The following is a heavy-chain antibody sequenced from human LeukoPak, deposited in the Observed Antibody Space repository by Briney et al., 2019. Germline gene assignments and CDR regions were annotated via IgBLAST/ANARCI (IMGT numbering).Heavy chain of an antibody. Sequence: PGGSLRLSCAASGFTFSSYSMNWVRQAPGKGLEWVSYISSSSSTIYYADSVKGRFTISRDNAKNSLYLQMNSLRAEDTAVYYCARDFLGTYYYDSSGYYDYWGQGTLVTVSS. D-gene: IGHD3-22*01. CDR1: GFTFSSYS. CDR3: ARDFLGTYYYDSSGYYDY. V-gene: IGHV3-48*01. J-gene: IGHJ4*02. CDR2: ISSSSSTI.